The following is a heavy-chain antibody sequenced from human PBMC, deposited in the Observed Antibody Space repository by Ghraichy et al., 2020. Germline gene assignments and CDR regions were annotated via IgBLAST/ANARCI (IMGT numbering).Heavy chain of an antibody. J-gene: IGHJ6*02. CDR1: GGSISSYY. D-gene: IGHD2-8*01. Sequence: SQTLSLTCTVSGGSISSYYWSWIRQPPGKGLEWIGYIYNSESFSYNPSLKSRVTISVDTSKNQFSVKLSSVTAADTAVYYCARGPTKDYFYGMDVWGQGTTVTVSS. CDR2: IYNSESF. V-gene: IGHV4-59*01. CDR3: ARGPTKDYFYGMDV.